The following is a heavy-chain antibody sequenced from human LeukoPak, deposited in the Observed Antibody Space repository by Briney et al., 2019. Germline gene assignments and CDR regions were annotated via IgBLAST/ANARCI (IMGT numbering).Heavy chain of an antibody. V-gene: IGHV1-69*06. CDR1: GYTFTSYS. J-gene: IGHJ6*03. CDR3: ARTVTTTMDYYYYMDV. D-gene: IGHD4-17*01. CDR2: IIPIFGTA. Sequence: ASVKVSCKASGYTFTSYSFSWVRQAPGQGLEWMGGIIPIFGTANYAQKFQGRVTITADKSTSTAYMELSSLRSEDTAVYYCARTVTTTMDYYYYMDVWGKGTTVTVSS.